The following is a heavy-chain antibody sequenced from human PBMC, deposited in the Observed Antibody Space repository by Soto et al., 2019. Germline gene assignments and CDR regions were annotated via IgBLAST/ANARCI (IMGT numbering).Heavy chain of an antibody. D-gene: IGHD5-18*01. CDR2: IYFSGTT. CDR1: GGSVSSGSYY. V-gene: IGHV4-61*01. J-gene: IGHJ4*02. CDR3: AREGYNFGPFDY. Sequence: SETLSLTCTVSGGSVSSGSYYWSWIRRPPGKGLEWIAYIYFSGTTNYNPSLKSRVTISIDTSKNQFSLKFNSVTAADTAVYYCAREGYNFGPFDYWGQGALVTVSS.